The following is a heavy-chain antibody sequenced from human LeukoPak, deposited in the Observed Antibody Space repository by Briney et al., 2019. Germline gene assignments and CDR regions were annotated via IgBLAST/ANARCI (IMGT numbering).Heavy chain of an antibody. V-gene: IGHV4-34*01. J-gene: IGHJ4*02. Sequence: SETLSLTCAVNGGSFSGYYWSWIRQPPGKGLEWIGEINHSGSTNYNPSLKSRVTISVDTSKNQFSLKLSSVTAADTAVYYCARGRITIFGVVIIGGDYYFDYWGQGTLVTVSS. CDR2: INHSGST. D-gene: IGHD3-3*01. CDR1: GGSFSGYY. CDR3: ARGRITIFGVVIIGGDYYFDY.